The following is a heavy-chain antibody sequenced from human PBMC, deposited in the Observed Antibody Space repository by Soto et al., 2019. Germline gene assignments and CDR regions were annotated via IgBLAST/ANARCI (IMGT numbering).Heavy chain of an antibody. D-gene: IGHD6-13*01. CDR2: ISYDGSNK. J-gene: IGHJ4*02. V-gene: IGHV3-30-3*01. Sequence: GGSLRLSCAASGFTFSSYAMHWVRQAPGKGLEWVAVISYDGSNKYYADSVKGRFTISRDNSKNTLYLQINSLRAEDTAVYYCGVTGYSSSWLFWGQGTLVTVSS. CDR1: GFTFSSYA. CDR3: GVTGYSSSWLF.